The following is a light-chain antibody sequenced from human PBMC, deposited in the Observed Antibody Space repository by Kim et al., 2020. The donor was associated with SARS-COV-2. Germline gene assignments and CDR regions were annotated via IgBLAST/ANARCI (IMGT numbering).Light chain of an antibody. V-gene: IGKV1-39*01. CDR3: QQFFDPVRT. Sequence: DIHMTQSPSSLSASLGDRVTISCRASQSITSYLHWFQQKPGKPPKVLIYAASNLQAGVPSRFSGSGSGTDFTLTIANLQPEDSATYFCQQFFDPVRTFGQGTRLEIK. CDR1: QSITSY. CDR2: AAS. J-gene: IGKJ2*01.